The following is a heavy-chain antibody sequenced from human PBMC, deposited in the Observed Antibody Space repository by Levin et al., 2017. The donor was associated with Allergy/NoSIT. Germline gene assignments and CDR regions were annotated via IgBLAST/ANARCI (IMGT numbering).Heavy chain of an antibody. Sequence: GGSLRLSCAASGFTFSSYGMHWVRQAPGKGLEWVAVISYDGSNKYYADSVKGRFTISRDNSKNTLYLQMNSLRAEDTAVYYCLGNYYGSGSYPTPLSWGQGTLVTVSS. CDR1: GFTFSSYG. V-gene: IGHV3-30*03. D-gene: IGHD3-10*01. CDR3: LGNYYGSGSYPTPLS. CDR2: ISYDGSNK. J-gene: IGHJ4*02.